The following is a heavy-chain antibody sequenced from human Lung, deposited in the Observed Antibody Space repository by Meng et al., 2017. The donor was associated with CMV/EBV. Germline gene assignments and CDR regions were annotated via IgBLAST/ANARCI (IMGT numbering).Heavy chain of an antibody. Sequence: SETLSLXXTVSGGSISSSSYYWGWIRQPPGKGLEWIGSIYYSGSTYYNPSLKSRVTISVDTSKNQFSLKLSSVTAADTAVYYCARATGYCSSTSCYTTFYYYYGMDVWGQGTTVTVSS. CDR1: GGSISSSSYY. CDR3: ARATGYCSSTSCYTTFYYYYGMDV. CDR2: IYYSGST. V-gene: IGHV4-39*07. D-gene: IGHD2-2*02. J-gene: IGHJ6*02.